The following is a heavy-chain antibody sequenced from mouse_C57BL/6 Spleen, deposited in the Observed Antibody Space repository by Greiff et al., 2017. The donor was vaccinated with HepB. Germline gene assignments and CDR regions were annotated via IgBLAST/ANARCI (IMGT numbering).Heavy chain of an antibody. CDR2: INPSTGGT. Sequence: EVQLQQSGPELVKPGASVKISCKASGYSFTGYYMNWVKQSPEKSLEWIGEINPSTGGTTYNQKFKAKATLTVDKSSSTAYMQLKSLTSEDSAVYYCARRWGYYDYDGYAMDYWGQGTSVTVSS. CDR3: ARRWGYYDYDGYAMDY. J-gene: IGHJ4*01. CDR1: GYSFTGYY. D-gene: IGHD2-4*01. V-gene: IGHV1-42*01.